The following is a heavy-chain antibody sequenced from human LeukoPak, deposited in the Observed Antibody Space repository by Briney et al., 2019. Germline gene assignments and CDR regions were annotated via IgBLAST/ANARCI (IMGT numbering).Heavy chain of an antibody. Sequence: PGGSLRLSCATSGFNFEDYAMSWVRQAPGKGLEWVSAIVGSGGSTYYADSVKGRFSISRDNSKNTLFLQMNSLRVEDTALYYCSKWGDYDVLTGYYDSDFWGQGTLVTVSS. CDR1: GFNFEDYA. J-gene: IGHJ4*02. V-gene: IGHV3-23*01. CDR3: SKWGDYDVLTGYYDSDF. D-gene: IGHD3-9*01. CDR2: IVGSGGST.